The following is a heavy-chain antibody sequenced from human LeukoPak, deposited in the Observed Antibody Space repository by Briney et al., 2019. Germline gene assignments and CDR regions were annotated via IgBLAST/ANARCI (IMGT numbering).Heavy chain of an antibody. CDR3: ATGGGLLIDY. J-gene: IGHJ4*02. D-gene: IGHD3-16*01. Sequence: GASVKVSCKASGYTFTDYYMHWVRQAPGQGLEWMGWINPNSGGTNYVQKFQGRVTMTRDTSISTAYMELSRPRSDDTAVYYCATGGGLLIDYWGQGTLVTVSS. CDR2: INPNSGGT. CDR1: GYTFTDYY. V-gene: IGHV1-2*02.